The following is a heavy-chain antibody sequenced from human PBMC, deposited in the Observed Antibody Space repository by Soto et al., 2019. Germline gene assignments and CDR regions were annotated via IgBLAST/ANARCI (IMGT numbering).Heavy chain of an antibody. D-gene: IGHD2-2*01. Sequence: EAQLVESGGGLVQPGGSLRLSCAASGFAFTTYWMGWVRQAPGRGLECLANIAQDGSQTYYVDSVKGRFTISRDNAKNSLYPQMNSLRAEDTAVYYCATMRRGRPDDYWGLGTLVTVSS. CDR1: GFAFTTYW. J-gene: IGHJ4*02. CDR2: IAQDGSQT. CDR3: ATMRRGRPDDY. V-gene: IGHV3-7*01.